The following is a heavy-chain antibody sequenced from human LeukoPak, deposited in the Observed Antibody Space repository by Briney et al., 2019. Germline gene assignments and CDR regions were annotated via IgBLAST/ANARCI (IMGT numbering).Heavy chain of an antibody. CDR1: GFTFSSYG. D-gene: IGHD6-6*01. J-gene: IGHJ4*02. Sequence: PGGSLRLSCAASGFTFSSYGMPWVRQAPGKGLEWVAVISYDGSNKYYADSVKGRFTISRDNSKNTLYLQMNSLRAEDTAVYYCARSPRRPAVTYFDYWGQGTLVTVSS. V-gene: IGHV3-30*03. CDR3: ARSPRRPAVTYFDY. CDR2: ISYDGSNK.